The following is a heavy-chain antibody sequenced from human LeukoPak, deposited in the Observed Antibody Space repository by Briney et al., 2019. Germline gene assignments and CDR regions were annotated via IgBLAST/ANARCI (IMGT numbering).Heavy chain of an antibody. D-gene: IGHD6-13*01. V-gene: IGHV4-59*01. J-gene: IGHJ5*02. CDR3: ARIDSNSWPPGDWFDP. CDR1: GGSISSYY. CDR2: IYYSGGT. Sequence: SETLSLTCTVSGGSISSYYWSWIRQPPGKGLEWIGYIYYSGGTNYNPSLKSRVTISVDTSKNQFSLKLSSVTAADTAVYYCARIDSNSWPPGDWFDPWGQGTLVTVSS.